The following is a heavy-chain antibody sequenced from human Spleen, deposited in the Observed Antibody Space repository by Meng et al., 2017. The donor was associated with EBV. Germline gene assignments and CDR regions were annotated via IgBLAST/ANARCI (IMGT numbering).Heavy chain of an antibody. J-gene: IGHJ4*02. Sequence: QGQLRESGPGLGKPSGTLSPTCVVSHDSMSSSNWWTWVRQAPGKGLEWIGEIYFYGATNFNPSLKSRATMSIDTSKSQFSLDLKSVTAADTAVYYCARRKGGSFDYWGQGALVTVSS. D-gene: IGHD1-26*01. CDR1: HDSMSSSNW. CDR2: IYFYGAT. V-gene: IGHV4-4*02. CDR3: ARRKGGSFDY.